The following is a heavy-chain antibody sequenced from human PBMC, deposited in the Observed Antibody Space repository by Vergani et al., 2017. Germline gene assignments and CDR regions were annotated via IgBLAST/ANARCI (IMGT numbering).Heavy chain of an antibody. Sequence: EVQLLQSGGGLVQPGGSLRLSCEASGFSFPGYAMSWVRQAPGKGLEWVSSVSGSSATPYYADSVKGRFIISRDNSKNTLHLQMNSLRADDTAVYYCTRSSRGYTGNCFDYWGQGTLATVSS. CDR1: GFSFPGYA. CDR2: VSGSSATP. V-gene: IGHV3-23*01. CDR3: TRSSRGYTGNCFDY. J-gene: IGHJ4*02. D-gene: IGHD5-12*01.